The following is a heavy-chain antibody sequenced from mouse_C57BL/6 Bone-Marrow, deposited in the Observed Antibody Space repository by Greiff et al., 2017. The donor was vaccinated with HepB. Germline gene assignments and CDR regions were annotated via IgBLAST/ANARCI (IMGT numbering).Heavy chain of an antibody. D-gene: IGHD5-5*01. V-gene: IGHV3-6*01. J-gene: IGHJ4*01. CDR1: GYSITSGYY. CDR2: ISYDGSN. Sequence: ESGPGLVKPSQSLSLTCSVTGYSITSGYYWNWIRQFPGNKLEWMGYISYDGSNNYNPSLKNRIPITRDTSKNQFFLKLNSVTTEDTATYYCAREGLPLYAMDYWGQGTSVTVSS. CDR3: AREGLPLYAMDY.